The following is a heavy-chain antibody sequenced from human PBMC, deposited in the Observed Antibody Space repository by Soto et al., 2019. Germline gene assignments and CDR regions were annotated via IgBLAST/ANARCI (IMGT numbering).Heavy chain of an antibody. CDR2: IYSGGST. Sequence: PGGSLRLSCAASGFTVSSNYMSWVRQAPGKGLEWVSVIYSGGSTYYADSVKGRFTISRDNSKNTLYLQMNSLRAEDTAVYHCARPYNGDSHFDYWGQGTLVTVSS. V-gene: IGHV3-53*01. J-gene: IGHJ4*02. CDR1: GFTVSSNY. D-gene: IGHD4-17*01. CDR3: ARPYNGDSHFDY.